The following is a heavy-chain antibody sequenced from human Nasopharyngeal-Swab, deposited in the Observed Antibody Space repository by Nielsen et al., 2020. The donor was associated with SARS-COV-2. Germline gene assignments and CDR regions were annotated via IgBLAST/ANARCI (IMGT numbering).Heavy chain of an antibody. V-gene: IGHV2-5*02. Sequence: SGPTLVQRSQTLTLTCTFSGFSLSTSKVGVSWVRQLPGKALEWLALLYWDDDNRYNPSLKSRITITKDTSKNHVVLTMTNMDPVDTATYFCVHSTGWRLDYWGQGTLVTVSS. J-gene: IGHJ4*02. CDR1: GFSLSTSKVG. CDR3: VHSTGWRLDY. D-gene: IGHD6-19*01. CDR2: LYWDDDN.